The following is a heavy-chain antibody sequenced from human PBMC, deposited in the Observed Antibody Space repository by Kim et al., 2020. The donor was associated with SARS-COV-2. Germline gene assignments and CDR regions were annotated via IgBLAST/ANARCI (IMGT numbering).Heavy chain of an antibody. CDR3: ARLFEVGATTKGTLGF. CDR2: IYPGDSDT. J-gene: IGHJ3*01. CDR1: GYSFTSYW. V-gene: IGHV5-51*01. D-gene: IGHD1-26*01. Sequence: GESLKISCKGSGYSFTSYWIGWVRQMPGKGLEWMGIIYPGDSDTRYSPSFQGQVTISADKSISTAYLQWSSLKASDTAMYYCARLFEVGATTKGTLGFWGQGTMVTVSS.